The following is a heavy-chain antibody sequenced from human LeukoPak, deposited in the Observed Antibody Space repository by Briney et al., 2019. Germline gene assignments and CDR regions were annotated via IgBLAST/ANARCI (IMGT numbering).Heavy chain of an antibody. CDR1: GFTFDDYA. Sequence: GGSLRLSCAASGFTFDDYAMHWVRQAPGKGLEWVSGISWNSGSIGYADSVKGRFTISRDNAKNSLYLQMNSLRAEDTALYYCAKGGKYYYDSSGYWIFDYWGQGTLVTVSS. CDR2: ISWNSGSI. V-gene: IGHV3-9*01. J-gene: IGHJ4*02. CDR3: AKGGKYYYDSSGYWIFDY. D-gene: IGHD3-22*01.